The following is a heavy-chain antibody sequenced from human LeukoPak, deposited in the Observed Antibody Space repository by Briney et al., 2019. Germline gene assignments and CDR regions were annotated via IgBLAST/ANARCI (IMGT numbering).Heavy chain of an antibody. CDR1: GYSISSGYY. J-gene: IGHJ4*02. CDR2: IYHSGST. V-gene: IGHV4-38-2*02. CDR3: ARMGYDSSGYLPN. Sequence: PSETLSLTCTVSGYSISSGYYWGWIRQPPGKGLEWIGSIYHSGSTYYNPSLKSRVTISVDTSKNQFSLKLSSVTAADTAVYYCARMGYDSSGYLPNWGQGTLVTVSS. D-gene: IGHD3-22*01.